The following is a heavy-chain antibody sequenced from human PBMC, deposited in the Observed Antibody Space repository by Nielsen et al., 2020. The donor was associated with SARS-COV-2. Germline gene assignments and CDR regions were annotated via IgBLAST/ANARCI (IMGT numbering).Heavy chain of an antibody. J-gene: IGHJ4*02. V-gene: IGHV3-30-3*01. D-gene: IGHD3-3*01. CDR1: GFTFSSYW. CDR3: ARAYDFWSGLDY. CDR2: ISYDGSNK. Sequence: GESLKISCAASGFTFSSYWMSWVRQAPGKGLEWVAVISYDGSNKYYADSVKGRFTISRDNSKNTLYLQMNSLRAEDTAVYYCARAYDFWSGLDYWGQGTLVTVSS.